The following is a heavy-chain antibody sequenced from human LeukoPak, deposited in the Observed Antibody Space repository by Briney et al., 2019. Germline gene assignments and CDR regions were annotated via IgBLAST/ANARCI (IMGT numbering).Heavy chain of an antibody. D-gene: IGHD4-17*01. CDR1: GLTFSNHA. CDR3: SKDPNGDYVGAFDM. J-gene: IGHJ3*02. V-gene: IGHV3-23*01. CDR2: ITGSGPGT. Sequence: PAGSLRLSGAASGLTFSNHATTWVRQAPGKGLEGVSSITGSGPGTYYADPVKGPFTVARANSPNTVFLHMNSLRADDTALYYCSKDPNGDYVGAFDMWGPGTMVTVSS.